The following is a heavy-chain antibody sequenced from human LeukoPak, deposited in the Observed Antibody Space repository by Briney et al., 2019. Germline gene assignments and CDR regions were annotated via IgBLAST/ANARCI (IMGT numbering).Heavy chain of an antibody. CDR2: IRYDGSNK. D-gene: IGHD3-22*01. CDR1: GFTFSSYG. CDR3: ARGTTKWLLRGAFDI. V-gene: IGHV3-30*02. J-gene: IGHJ3*02. Sequence: GGSLRLSCAASGFTFSSYGMHWVRQAPGEGLERVAFIRYDGSNKYYADSVKGRFTISRDNSKNTLYLQMNSLRAEDTAVYYCARGTTKWLLRGAFDIWGQGTMVTVSS.